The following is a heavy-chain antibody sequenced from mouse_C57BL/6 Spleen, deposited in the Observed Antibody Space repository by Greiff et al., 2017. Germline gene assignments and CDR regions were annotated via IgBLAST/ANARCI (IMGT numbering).Heavy chain of an antibody. Sequence: QVQLQQPGAELVKPGASVKVSCKASGYTFTSYWMHWVKQRPGQGLEWIGRFYPSDSDTNYNQKFKGKATLTADKSSSTAYLQLSSLTSEDSAVYYCAGIINTVVPYYYAMDYWGQGTSVTVSS. CDR2: FYPSDSDT. D-gene: IGHD1-1*01. J-gene: IGHJ4*01. V-gene: IGHV1-74*01. CDR1: GYTFTSYW. CDR3: AGIINTVVPYYYAMDY.